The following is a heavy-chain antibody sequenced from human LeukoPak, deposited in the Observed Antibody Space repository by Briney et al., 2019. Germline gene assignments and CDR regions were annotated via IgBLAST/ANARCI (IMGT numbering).Heavy chain of an antibody. V-gene: IGHV4-34*01. Sequence: PSETLSLTCAVYGGSFSGYYWSWIRQPPGKGLEWIGEINHSGSTNYNPSLKSRVTISLDTSKNQFSLKVSSVTAADTAVYYCARGSSAWVPFYYWGQGTLVTVSS. J-gene: IGHJ4*02. CDR2: INHSGST. CDR1: GGSFSGYY. D-gene: IGHD1-1*01. CDR3: ARGSSAWVPFYY.